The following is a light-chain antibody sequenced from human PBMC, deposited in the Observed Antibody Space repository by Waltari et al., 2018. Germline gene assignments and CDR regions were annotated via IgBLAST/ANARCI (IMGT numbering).Light chain of an antibody. Sequence: SSELTQDPAVSVALGQTVRITCQGDGLRISYASWYQPRPGQAPSLVIYGKDNRPSGIPDRVSGSSSGNTDSLTITGDQAEDEADYYCNSRDSSGDQPVIFGGGTKLTVL. CDR3: NSRDSSGDQPVI. CDR1: GLRISY. CDR2: GKD. V-gene: IGLV3-19*01. J-gene: IGLJ2*01.